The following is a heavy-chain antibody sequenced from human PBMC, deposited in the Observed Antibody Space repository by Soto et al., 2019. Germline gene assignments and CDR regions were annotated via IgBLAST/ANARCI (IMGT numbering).Heavy chain of an antibody. V-gene: IGHV4-30-4*01. CDR2: IYYSGST. D-gene: IGHD1-26*01. CDR3: ARDRSPGGSYSSYFDY. J-gene: IGHJ4*01. Sequence: SETLSLTCIVSGGSINSGDYYWSWIRQPPGKGLEWIGYIYYSGSTYYNPSLKSRVTISIDTSKNHFSLKLSSVTAADTAVYYCARDRSPGGSYSSYFDYWGHGTLVTVSS. CDR1: GGSINSGDYY.